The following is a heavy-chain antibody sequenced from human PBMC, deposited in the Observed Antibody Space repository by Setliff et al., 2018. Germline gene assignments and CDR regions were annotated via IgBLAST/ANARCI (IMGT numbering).Heavy chain of an antibody. CDR1: GFTFSTYR. Sequence: PGESLKISCAASGFTFSTYRMHWVRQAPGKGLEWVAVIWDDGGNKYHADSVKGRFTISRDNSKNSLYLQMNSLKTEDTAVYYCLGSLRKINSFDIWGQGTMVTVSS. V-gene: IGHV3-33*08. CDR2: IWDDGGNK. CDR3: LGSLRKINSFDI. D-gene: IGHD2-21*01. J-gene: IGHJ3*02.